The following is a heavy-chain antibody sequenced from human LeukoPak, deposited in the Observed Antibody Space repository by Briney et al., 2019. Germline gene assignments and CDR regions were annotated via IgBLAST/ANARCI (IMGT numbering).Heavy chain of an antibody. CDR2: IYSGGST. CDR3: ARDPRSGITGTSAGMDV. V-gene: IGHV3-53*01. J-gene: IGHJ6*02. Sequence: GGSLRLSCAASGFTVSSNYMSWVRQAPGKGLEWVSVIYSGGSTYHADSVKGRFTISRDNSKNTLYLQMNSLRAEDTAVYYCARDPRSGITGTSAGMDVWGQGTTVTVSS. D-gene: IGHD1-7*01. CDR1: GFTVSSNY.